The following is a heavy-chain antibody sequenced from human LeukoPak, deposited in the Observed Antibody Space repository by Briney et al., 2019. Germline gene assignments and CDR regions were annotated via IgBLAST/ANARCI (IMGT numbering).Heavy chain of an antibody. CDR2: INPSGGST. Sequence: GASVKVSCKASGYTFTSYYMHWVRQAPGQGLEWMGIINPSGGSTSYAQKFQGRVTMTRDTSTSTVYMELSSLRSEDTAVYYCARDGEYQLISYNWFDPWGQGTLVTVSS. D-gene: IGHD2-2*01. V-gene: IGHV1-46*01. CDR1: GYTFTSYY. J-gene: IGHJ5*02. CDR3: ARDGEYQLISYNWFDP.